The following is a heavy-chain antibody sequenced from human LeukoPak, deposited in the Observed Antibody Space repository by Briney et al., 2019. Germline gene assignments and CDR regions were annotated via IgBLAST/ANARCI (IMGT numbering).Heavy chain of an antibody. CDR1: GFTFEDHA. J-gene: IGHJ4*02. CDR3: AKASTATYYFDY. V-gene: IGHV3-9*01. D-gene: IGHD4-17*01. Sequence: GGSLRLSCAASGFTFEDHAMHWVRQAPGKGLEWVSGISWNSGSIGYADSVKGRFTISRDNAKNSLYLQMNSLRAEDTALYYCAKASTATYYFDYWGQGTLVTVSS. CDR2: ISWNSGSI.